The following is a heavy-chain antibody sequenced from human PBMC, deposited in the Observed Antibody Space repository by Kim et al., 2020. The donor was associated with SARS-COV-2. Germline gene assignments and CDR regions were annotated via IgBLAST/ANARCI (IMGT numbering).Heavy chain of an antibody. J-gene: IGHJ5*02. D-gene: IGHD2-15*01. V-gene: IGHV4-39*01. CDR3: ARWVIFQGFDP. CDR2: T. Sequence: THYTPSLKSRIPIPVDTSKHQFSLQLSSVTAADTAVYYCARWVIFQGFDPWGQGTLVTVSS.